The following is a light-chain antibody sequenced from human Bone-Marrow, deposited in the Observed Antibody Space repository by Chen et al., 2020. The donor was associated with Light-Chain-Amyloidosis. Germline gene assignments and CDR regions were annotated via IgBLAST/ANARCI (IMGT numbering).Light chain of an antibody. J-gene: IGLJ3*02. CDR1: ALPKQF. CDR3: QSTDDSGSWV. Sequence: SYELTQPPSVSVSPGQTARITCSVDALPKQFAYWYQQRPGQAPLLVIHKDTVRPSGIPERFSGSSSGTTVTLTISGVQAEDEADYYCQSTDDSGSWVFGGGTKLTVL. V-gene: IGLV3-25*03. CDR2: KDT.